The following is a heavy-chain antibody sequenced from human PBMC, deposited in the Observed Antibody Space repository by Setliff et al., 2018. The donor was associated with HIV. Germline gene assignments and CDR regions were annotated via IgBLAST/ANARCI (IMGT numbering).Heavy chain of an antibody. Sequence: SETLSLTCTVSGGSISSGSNYWSWIRQPAGKGLEWIGHIYTSGSTNSNPSLKSRITISRDTSKNQFSLKLNSVTAADAAVYYCARSTPSVGYISEHWGQGTLVTVSS. D-gene: IGHD5-12*01. CDR1: GGSISSGSNY. CDR3: ARSTPSVGYISEH. V-gene: IGHV4-61*09. J-gene: IGHJ4*02. CDR2: IYTSGST.